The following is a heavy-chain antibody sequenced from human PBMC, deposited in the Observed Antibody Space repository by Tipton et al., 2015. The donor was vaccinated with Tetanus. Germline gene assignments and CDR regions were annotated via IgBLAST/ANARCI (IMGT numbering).Heavy chain of an antibody. D-gene: IGHD2-2*02. J-gene: IGHJ4*02. CDR1: GVSMRNGGFS. CDR3: ARAPYTSPGKYYFDH. Sequence: TLSLTCAVSGVSMRNGGFSWSWIRQPPGKGLEWIGYIYHSGGSYYSPSLKSRVTMSVDLSSNQVSPSLSSVTAADTAVYYCARAPYTSPGKYYFDHWGQGILVTVSS. V-gene: IGHV4-30-2*01. CDR2: IYHSGGS.